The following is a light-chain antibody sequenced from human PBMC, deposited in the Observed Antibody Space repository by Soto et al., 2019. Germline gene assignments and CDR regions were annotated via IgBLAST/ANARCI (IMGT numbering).Light chain of an antibody. CDR3: QQLNSYFP. CDR1: QGISSY. Sequence: DIQLTQSPSFLSASVGDRVTITCRASQGISSYLAWYQQKPGKAPKLLIYAASTLQSGVPSRFSGSGSGTEFTLTISSLQTEDFATYYCQQLNSYFPFGQGTRLEIK. V-gene: IGKV1-9*01. CDR2: AAS. J-gene: IGKJ5*01.